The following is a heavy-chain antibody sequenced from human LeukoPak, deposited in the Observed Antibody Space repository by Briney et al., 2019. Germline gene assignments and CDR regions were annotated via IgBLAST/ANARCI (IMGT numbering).Heavy chain of an antibody. CDR3: AKVRGYSYGSLDY. J-gene: IGHJ4*02. V-gene: IGHV3-43*02. CDR1: GFTFDDYA. Sequence: GGSLRLSCAASGFTFDDYAMHWVRQAPGKGLECVSLISGDGDSTYYVDSVKGRFTISRDNSKNSLYLQMNSLRTEDTAFYYCAKVRGYSYGSLDYWGQGTLVTVSS. CDR2: ISGDGDST. D-gene: IGHD5-18*01.